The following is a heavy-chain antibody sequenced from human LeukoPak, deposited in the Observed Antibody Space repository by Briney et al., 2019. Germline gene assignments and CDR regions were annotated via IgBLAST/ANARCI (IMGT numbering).Heavy chain of an antibody. CDR2: ISSSSSYI. J-gene: IGHJ4*02. CDR3: ASPYSSSSDHDY. D-gene: IGHD6-6*01. V-gene: IGHV3-21*01. Sequence: SGGSLRLSCAASGFTFSRYSMNWVRQAPGKGLEWVSSISSSSSYIYYADSVKGRFTISRDNAKNSLYLQMNSLRAEDTAVYYCASPYSSSSDHDYWGQGTLVTVSS. CDR1: GFTFSRYS.